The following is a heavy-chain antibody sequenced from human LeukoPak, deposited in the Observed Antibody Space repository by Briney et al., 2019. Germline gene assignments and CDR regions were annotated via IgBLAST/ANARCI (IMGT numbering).Heavy chain of an antibody. J-gene: IGHJ4*02. CDR2: INQDGSET. Sequence: PGGSLRLSCAASGFTFSIYWMTWVRQAPGEGLEWVANINQDGSETYYVDSVRGRFTISRDNAKSSLYLQMNSLRAEDTAVYYCARGRDSSGWFDNWGQGTLVTVSS. CDR3: ARGRDSSGWFDN. V-gene: IGHV3-7*01. D-gene: IGHD6-19*01. CDR1: GFTFSIYW.